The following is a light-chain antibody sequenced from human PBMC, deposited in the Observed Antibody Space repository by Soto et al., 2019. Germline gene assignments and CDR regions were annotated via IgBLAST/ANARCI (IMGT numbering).Light chain of an antibody. V-gene: IGLV2-11*01. CDR3: CSYAGSSSL. CDR2: DVN. CDR1: SSDITNYNS. J-gene: IGLJ3*02. Sequence: QSALTQPRSVSGSPGQSVTISCTGTSSDITNYNSVSWFQQHPGKAPKLMIYDVNKRPSGVPDRFFGSKSGNTASLTISGLQAEDEADYHCCSYAGSSSLFGGGTKLTVL.